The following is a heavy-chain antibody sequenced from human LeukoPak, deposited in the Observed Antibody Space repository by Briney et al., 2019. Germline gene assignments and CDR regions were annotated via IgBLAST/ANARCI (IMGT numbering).Heavy chain of an antibody. V-gene: IGHV3-23*01. D-gene: IGHD5-18*01. CDR1: GFTFSNYA. CDR3: AREGDTYGYRHGQNEY. J-gene: IGHJ4*02. CDR2: SGSGDST. Sequence: GGSLRLSCAASGFTFSNYAMRWVRQAPGKGLEWVSGSGSGDSTYYADSVKGRFTISRDNAKNSLYLQMNSLRAEDTAVYYCAREGDTYGYRHGQNEYWGQGTLVTVSS.